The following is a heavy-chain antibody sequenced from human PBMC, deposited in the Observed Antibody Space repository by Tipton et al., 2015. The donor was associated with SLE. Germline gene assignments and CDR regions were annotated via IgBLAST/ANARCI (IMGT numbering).Heavy chain of an antibody. Sequence: TLSLTCFVSGDYITSDIYYWGWIRQPPGRGLEWIGSVYDSGTTYYNPSLKSRVTMSVDTSKTQFSLNLSSLTAADTAIYHCARVVTVGATHYYDVVVWGPWTTVTVSS. CDR1: GDYITSDIYY. D-gene: IGHD2-15*01. V-gene: IGHV4-39*07. CDR2: VYDSGTT. J-gene: IGHJ6*02. CDR3: ARVVTVGATHYYDVVV.